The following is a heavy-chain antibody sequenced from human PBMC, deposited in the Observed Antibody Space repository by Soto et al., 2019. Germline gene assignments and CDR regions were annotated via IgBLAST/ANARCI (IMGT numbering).Heavy chain of an antibody. CDR1: GFTCSSYD. CDR3: AKATATGGGAFDI. J-gene: IGHJ3*02. D-gene: IGHD2-8*02. V-gene: IGHV3-23*01. Sequence: PGGSLRLSCAVSGFTCSSYDMSWVRQAPGKGLEWVSTVLVAGSTHYPDSVEGRFTISRDNSKNTLFLQMNSLTAGDTAVYYCAKATATGGGAFDICGQGTVVTVSS. CDR2: VLVAGST.